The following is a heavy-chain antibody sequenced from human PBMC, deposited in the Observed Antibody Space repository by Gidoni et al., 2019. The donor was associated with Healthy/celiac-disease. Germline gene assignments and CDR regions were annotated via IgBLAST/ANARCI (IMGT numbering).Heavy chain of an antibody. V-gene: IGHV3-21*01. D-gene: IGHD6-6*01. CDR1: GFTFSSYS. J-gene: IGHJ5*02. CDR3: ARDRRGIAARRYFWSAATATNWFDP. CDR2: ISSSSSYI. Sequence: EVQLVESGGGLVKPGGSLRLSCAASGFTFSSYSMNWVRPAPGKGLEWVSSISSSSSYIYYADSVKGRFTISRDNAKNSLYLQMNSLRAEDTAVYYCARDRRGIAARRYFWSAATATNWFDPWGQGTLVTVSS.